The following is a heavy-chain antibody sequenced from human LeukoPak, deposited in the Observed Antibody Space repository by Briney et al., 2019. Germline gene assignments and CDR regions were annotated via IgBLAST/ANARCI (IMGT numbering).Heavy chain of an antibody. D-gene: IGHD6-19*01. J-gene: IGHJ4*02. CDR3: AKAYTSGWYFCFDY. CDR2: LSGSGGNT. CDR1: GFTFSSYA. V-gene: IGHV3-23*01. Sequence: GGSLRLSCTASGFTFSSYAMNWVRQAPGKGLEWVSGLSGSGGNTYYADSVKGRFTISRDNSKNTLYLQMNSLRVEDTAVYYCAKAYTSGWYFCFDYWGQGALVTVSS.